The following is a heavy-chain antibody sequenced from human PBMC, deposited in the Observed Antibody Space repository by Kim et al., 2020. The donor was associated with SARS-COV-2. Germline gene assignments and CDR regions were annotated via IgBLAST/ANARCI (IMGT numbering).Heavy chain of an antibody. CDR3: ASGGAARPFDY. V-gene: IGHV4-34*01. D-gene: IGHD6-6*01. CDR1: GGSFSGYY. Sequence: SETLSLTCAVYGGSFSGYYWSWIRQPPGKGLEWIGEINHSGSTNYNPSLKSRVTISVDTSKNQFSLKLSSVTAADTAVYYCASGGAARPFDYWGQGTLVTVSS. CDR2: INHSGST. J-gene: IGHJ4*02.